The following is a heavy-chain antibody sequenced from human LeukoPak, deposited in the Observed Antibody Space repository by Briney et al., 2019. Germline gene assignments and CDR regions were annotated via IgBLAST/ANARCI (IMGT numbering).Heavy chain of an antibody. V-gene: IGHV4-34*01. D-gene: IGHD5-12*01. CDR2: INHSGST. J-gene: IGHJ4*02. CDR3: ASRGRGYSGYGLTSY. Sequence: SETLSLTCAVYGGSFSGYYWSWIRQPPGKGLEWIGEINHSGSTNYNPSLKSRVTISVDTSKNQFSLKLNSVTAADTAVYYCASRGRGYSGYGLTSYWGQGTLVTVSS. CDR1: GGSFSGYY.